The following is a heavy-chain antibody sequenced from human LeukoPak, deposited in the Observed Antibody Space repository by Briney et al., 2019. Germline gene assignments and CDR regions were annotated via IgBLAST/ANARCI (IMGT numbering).Heavy chain of an antibody. D-gene: IGHD6-13*01. CDR3: AASSSWYYLFDY. J-gene: IGHJ4*02. V-gene: IGHV3-74*01. CDR2: ISGDESST. Sequence: GGSLRLSCTASGFTFGSYWMHWVRQAPGKGLVWVSRISGDESSTSYADSVKGRFTISRDNAKNTLFLQMNSLRAEDTAVYYCAASSSWYYLFDYWGQGTLVTVSS. CDR1: GFTFGSYW.